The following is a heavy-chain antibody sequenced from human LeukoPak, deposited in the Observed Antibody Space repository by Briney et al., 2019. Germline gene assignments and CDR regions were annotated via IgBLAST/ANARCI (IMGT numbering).Heavy chain of an antibody. V-gene: IGHV2-5*02. D-gene: IGHD5-12*01. CDR2: IYWDDDK. J-gene: IGHJ4*02. Sequence: SGPTLVNPTQTLTLTCTFSGFSFSTSGVGVGWIRQPPGKALEWLALIYWDDDKSYRSSLKSRLSITKATSKNQVVLTMTNMDPVDTATYYCAHRLGYSGYGTFDYWGQGTLVIVSS. CDR3: AHRLGYSGYGTFDY. CDR1: GFSFSTSGVG.